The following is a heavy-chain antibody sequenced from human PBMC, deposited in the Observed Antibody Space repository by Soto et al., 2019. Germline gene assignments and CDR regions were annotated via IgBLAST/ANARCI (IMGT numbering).Heavy chain of an antibody. J-gene: IGHJ5*02. V-gene: IGHV2-5*02. CDR2: IYWDDDK. CDR3: AHSKARFRRDCRGGTCYSLDP. D-gene: IGHD2-15*01. Sequence: SGPTLVNPTQTLTLTCTFSGFSLSTSGVGVGWIRQPPGKALEWLTFIYWDDDKRNSPFLKSRLTITKDTSKNQVVLTMTNMDPVDTATYYCAHSKARFRRDCRGGTCYSLDPWGPGILVTVSS. CDR1: GFSLSTSGVG.